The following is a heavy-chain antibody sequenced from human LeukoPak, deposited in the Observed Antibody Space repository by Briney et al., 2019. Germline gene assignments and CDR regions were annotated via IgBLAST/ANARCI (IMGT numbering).Heavy chain of an antibody. J-gene: IGHJ4*02. D-gene: IGHD3-22*01. CDR3: ARHSDRKAFGY. CDR2: IYPDDSDI. V-gene: IGHV5-51*01. Sequence: GESLKISCHGSGYNFANSWIGWVRQMPGKGLEWVGLIYPDDSDIRYSPSFQGHVTISADKSTSTAYLQWVSLKASDTAMYYCARHSDRKAFGYWGQGTLVTVSS. CDR1: GYNFANSW.